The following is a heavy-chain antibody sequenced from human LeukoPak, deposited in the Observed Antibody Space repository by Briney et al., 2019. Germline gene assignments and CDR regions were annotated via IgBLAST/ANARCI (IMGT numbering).Heavy chain of an antibody. V-gene: IGHV3-7*04. CDR1: GFTFSSYW. CDR3: ARGAPDY. J-gene: IGHJ4*02. Sequence: PGGSLRLSCAASGFTFSSYWMSWVRQAPGKGLEWVANIKPDGSDKYYVDSVRGRFTISRDNAENSLYLQMNSLRVEDTAVYYCARGAPDYWGQGTLVSVSS. CDR2: IKPDGSDK.